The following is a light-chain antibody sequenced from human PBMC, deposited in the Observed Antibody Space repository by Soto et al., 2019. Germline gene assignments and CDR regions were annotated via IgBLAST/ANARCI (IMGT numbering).Light chain of an antibody. V-gene: IGKV1-8*01. CDR3: QQYYSYPFT. Sequence: AIRITQSPSSLSASTGDRVTSTCRASQGISSYLAWYQQKPGKAPKLLIYAASTLQSGVPSRFSGSGSGTDFTLTISCLQSEDFATYYCQQYYSYPFTFGPGTKVDIK. J-gene: IGKJ3*01. CDR2: AAS. CDR1: QGISSY.